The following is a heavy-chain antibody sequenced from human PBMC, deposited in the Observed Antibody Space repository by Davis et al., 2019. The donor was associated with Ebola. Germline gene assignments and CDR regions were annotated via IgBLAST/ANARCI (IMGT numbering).Heavy chain of an antibody. CDR3: ARERNTVTGGFDY. Sequence: AASVKVSCKASGYTFTSYAMHWVRQAPGQRLEWMGWINAGNGNTKYSQKFQGRVTITRDTSASTAYMELSNLRSEDTAVYYCARERNTVTGGFDYWGQGTLVTVSS. J-gene: IGHJ4*02. V-gene: IGHV1-3*01. CDR1: GYTFTSYA. D-gene: IGHD4-17*01. CDR2: INAGNGNT.